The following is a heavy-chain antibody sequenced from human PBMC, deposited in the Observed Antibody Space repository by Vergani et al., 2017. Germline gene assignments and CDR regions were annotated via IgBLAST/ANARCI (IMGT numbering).Heavy chain of an antibody. D-gene: IGHD2-15*01. V-gene: IGHV3-30-3*01. Sequence: QVQLVESGGGVVQPGRSLRLSCAASGFTFSSYAMHWVRQAPGKGLEWVAVISYDGSNKYYADSVKGRFTISRDNSKNTLYLQMNSLRAEDTAVYYCARDTIDIVVVVAAAPPSYYYYGMDVWGQGTTVTVSS. J-gene: IGHJ6*02. CDR3: ARDTIDIVVVVAAAPPSYYYYGMDV. CDR1: GFTFSSYA. CDR2: ISYDGSNK.